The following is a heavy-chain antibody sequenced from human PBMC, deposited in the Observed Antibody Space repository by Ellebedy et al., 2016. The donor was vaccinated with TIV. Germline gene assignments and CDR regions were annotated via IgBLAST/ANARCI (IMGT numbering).Heavy chain of an antibody. D-gene: IGHD1-26*01. V-gene: IGHV3-30*02. CDR1: GFIFNNYY. J-gene: IGHJ6*02. CDR2: AHNDETYK. Sequence: GESLKISCAASGFIFNNYYLHWVPQAPGKGLEWVAIAHNDETYKFYADSVKGRFTVSRENSGNTAYLHMSSLRVEDTAVYYCAKDLSFAMDVWGQGTTVTVSS. CDR3: AKDLSFAMDV.